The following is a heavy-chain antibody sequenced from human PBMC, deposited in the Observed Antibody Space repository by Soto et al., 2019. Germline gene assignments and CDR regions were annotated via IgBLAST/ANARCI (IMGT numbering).Heavy chain of an antibody. CDR3: ARAFPYYYDSSGSLDY. CDR2: IIPIFGTA. J-gene: IGHJ4*02. D-gene: IGHD3-22*01. CDR1: GGTFSSYA. V-gene: IGHV1-69*01. Sequence: QVQLVQSGAEVKKPGSSVKVSCKASGGTFSSYAISWVRQAPGQGLEWMGGIIPIFGTANYAQKFQGRVTITADESTSTAYMELRSLRSEDTAVYYCARAFPYYYDSSGSLDYWGQGTLVTVSS.